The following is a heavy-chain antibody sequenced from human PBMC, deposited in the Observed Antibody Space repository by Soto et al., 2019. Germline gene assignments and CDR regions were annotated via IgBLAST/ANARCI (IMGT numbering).Heavy chain of an antibody. Sequence: AAVKFSFKASGYTFTGYYMHWVRQAPGQGLDWMGWINPNSGGTNYAQKFQGRVTMTRDTSISTAYMELSRLRPDDTGVYYCAGDHTYIFGWESNCYYFGMDVWGQGTTVTVSS. CDR1: GYTFTGYY. D-gene: IGHD3-3*01. CDR2: INPNSGGT. V-gene: IGHV1-2*02. CDR3: AGDHTYIFGWESNCYYFGMDV. J-gene: IGHJ6*02.